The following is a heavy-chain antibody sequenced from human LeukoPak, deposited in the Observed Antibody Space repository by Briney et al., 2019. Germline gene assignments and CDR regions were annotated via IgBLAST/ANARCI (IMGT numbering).Heavy chain of an antibody. J-gene: IGHJ3*02. CDR1: GFTFSSYA. D-gene: IGHD2-15*01. Sequence: PGGSLRLSCAASGFTFSSYAMHWVRQAPGKGLEWVAVISYDGSNKYYADSVKGRFTISRDNSKNTLYLQMNSLRAEDTAVYHCARDSCSGGSCYATFDIWGQGTMVTVSS. CDR2: ISYDGSNK. CDR3: ARDSCSGGSCYATFDI. V-gene: IGHV3-30-3*01.